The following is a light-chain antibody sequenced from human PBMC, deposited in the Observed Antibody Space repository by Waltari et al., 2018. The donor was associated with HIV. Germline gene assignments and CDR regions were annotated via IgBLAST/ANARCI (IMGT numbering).Light chain of an antibody. CDR2: GAS. V-gene: IGKV3D-15*01. Sequence: EIVMTQSPATLSVSPGERVILSCRASQSVSGNLAWFQQKPGQAPRLLIYGASTRATAIPARFSGSGSGTDFSLTISSLQSEDFAVYYCQQYNDWPPITFGGGTKVEIK. CDR1: QSVSGN. J-gene: IGKJ4*01. CDR3: QQYNDWPPIT.